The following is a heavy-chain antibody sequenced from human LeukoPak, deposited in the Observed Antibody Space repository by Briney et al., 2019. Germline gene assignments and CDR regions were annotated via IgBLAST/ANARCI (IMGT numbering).Heavy chain of an antibody. CDR2: IYSGGNT. J-gene: IGHJ4*02. Sequence: GGSLRLSCAAFGFTFNSYGMSWVRQAPGKGLEWVSVIYSGGNTYYADSVKGRFTISRDNSKNTLYLQMNSLRPEDTAVYYCARDVAYGANDYWGQGTLVTVSS. D-gene: IGHD4-23*01. CDR1: GFTFNSYG. V-gene: IGHV3-53*01. CDR3: ARDVAYGANDY.